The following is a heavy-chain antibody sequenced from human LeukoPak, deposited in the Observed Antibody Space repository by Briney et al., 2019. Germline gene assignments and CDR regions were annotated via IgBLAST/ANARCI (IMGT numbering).Heavy chain of an antibody. D-gene: IGHD3-3*02. V-gene: IGHV4-59*12. CDR2: IYYIGST. CDR3: ARVLATQLYYFDY. CDR1: GGSTNTYY. Sequence: SETLSLTCTISGGSTNTYYWSWIRQPPGKGLEWIGYIYYIGSTNYSPSLKSRATISVDTSKNQFSLKLSSVTAADTAVYYCARVLATQLYYFDYWGQGTLVTVSS. J-gene: IGHJ4*02.